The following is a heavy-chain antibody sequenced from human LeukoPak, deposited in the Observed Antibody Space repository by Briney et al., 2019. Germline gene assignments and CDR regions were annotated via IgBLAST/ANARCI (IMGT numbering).Heavy chain of an antibody. CDR1: GGSISSYY. CDR3: ASENPLAVAGRFDY. CDR2: IYYSGST. J-gene: IGHJ4*02. D-gene: IGHD6-19*01. Sequence: SETLSLTCTVSGGSISSYYWSWIRQPPGKGLEWIGYIYYSGSTNYNPSLKSRVTISVDTSKNQFSLKLRSVTAADTAVYYCASENPLAVAGRFDYWGQGTLVTVSS. V-gene: IGHV4-59*01.